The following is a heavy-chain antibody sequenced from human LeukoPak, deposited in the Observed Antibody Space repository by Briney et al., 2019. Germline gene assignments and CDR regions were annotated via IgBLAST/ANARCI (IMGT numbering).Heavy chain of an antibody. V-gene: IGHV1-3*01. D-gene: IGHD3-22*01. CDR2: INAGNGNT. Sequence: ASVKVSCKASGGTFSSYAISWVRQAPGHRLEWMGWINAGNGNTKYSQKFQGRVTITRDTSASTAYMELSGLRSEDTAVYYCARDLARGTEMIITTLFDYWGQGTLVTVSS. CDR3: ARDLARGTEMIITTLFDY. J-gene: IGHJ4*02. CDR1: GGTFSSYA.